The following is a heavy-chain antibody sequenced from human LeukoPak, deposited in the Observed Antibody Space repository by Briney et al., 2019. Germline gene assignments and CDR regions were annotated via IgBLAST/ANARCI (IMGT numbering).Heavy chain of an antibody. V-gene: IGHV3-74*01. D-gene: IGHD3-22*01. CDR3: VRDMGYYDKV. CDR2: INPDGSST. J-gene: IGHJ4*02. Sequence: PGGSPRLSCAASGFTFSTSWMHWVRQAPGKGLVWVSRINPDGSSTDYADSVKGRFTISRDNAKNTLYLQMKSLRAEDAAVYYCVRDMGYYDKVWGQGTLVTVSS. CDR1: GFTFSTSW.